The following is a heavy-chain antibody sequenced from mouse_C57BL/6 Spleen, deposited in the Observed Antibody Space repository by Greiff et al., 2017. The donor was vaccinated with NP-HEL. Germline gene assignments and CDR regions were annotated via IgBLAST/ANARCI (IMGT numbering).Heavy chain of an antibody. J-gene: IGHJ3*01. CDR3: TRNDYGSRCAY. V-gene: IGHV1-15*01. CDR2: IDPETGGT. Sequence: QVQLQQSGAELVRPGASVTLSCKASGYTFTDYEMHWVKQTPVHGLEWIGAIDPETGGTAYNQKFKGKAILTADKSSSTAYMELRSLTSEDSAVYYWTRNDYGSRCAYWGQGTLVTVSA. CDR1: GYTFTDYE. D-gene: IGHD1-1*01.